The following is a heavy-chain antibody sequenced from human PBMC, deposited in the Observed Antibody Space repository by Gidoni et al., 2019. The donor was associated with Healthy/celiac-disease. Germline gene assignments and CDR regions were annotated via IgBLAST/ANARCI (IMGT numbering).Heavy chain of an antibody. J-gene: IGHJ3*02. Sequence: QVQLQESGPGLVKPSETLSLTCTVSGGSISSYYWSWIRQPPGKGLEWIGYIYYSGSTNYNPSLKSRVTISVDTSKNQFSLKLSSVTAADTAVYYCASSLGLGAAFDIWGQGTMVTVSS. CDR3: ASSLGLGAAFDI. CDR1: GGSISSYY. D-gene: IGHD3-16*01. CDR2: IYYSGST. V-gene: IGHV4-59*01.